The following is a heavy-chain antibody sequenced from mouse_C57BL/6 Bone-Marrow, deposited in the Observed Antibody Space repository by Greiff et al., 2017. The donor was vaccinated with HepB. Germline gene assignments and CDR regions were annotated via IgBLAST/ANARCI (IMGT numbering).Heavy chain of an antibody. V-gene: IGHV1-54*01. CDR1: GYAFTNYL. CDR2: INPGSGGT. Sequence: VQLQQSGAELVRPGTSVKVSCKASGYAFTNYLIEWVKQRPGQGLEWIGVINPGSGGTNYNEKFKGKATLTADKSSSTAYMQLSSLTSEDSAVYFCARGGWLLQSRNYFDYWGQGTTLTVSS. D-gene: IGHD2-3*01. J-gene: IGHJ2*01. CDR3: ARGGWLLQSRNYFDY.